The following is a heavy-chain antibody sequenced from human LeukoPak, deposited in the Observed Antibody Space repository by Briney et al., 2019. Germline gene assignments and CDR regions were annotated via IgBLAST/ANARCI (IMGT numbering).Heavy chain of an antibody. CDR2: INPNSGGT. CDR1: GYTFTGYY. D-gene: IGHD1-26*01. J-gene: IGHJ4*02. Sequence: ASVKVSCKASGYTFTGYYMHWVRQAPGQGLEWMGWINPNSGGTNYAQKFQGRVTMTRDTSISTAYMELSRLRSDDTAVYYCAGARGSYPPGNYWGQGTLVTVSS. CDR3: AGARGSYPPGNY. V-gene: IGHV1-2*02.